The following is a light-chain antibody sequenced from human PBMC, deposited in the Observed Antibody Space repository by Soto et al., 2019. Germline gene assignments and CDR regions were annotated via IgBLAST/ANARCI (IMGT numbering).Light chain of an antibody. J-gene: IGKJ1*01. CDR1: QGISNF. Sequence: DIRLTQTPSSLSASVGDRVTMTCRATQGISNFVAWYQQKPGNVPKLLIHGASILQSGVPSRFSGSGSGTEFILSISSLQPEDVGVYYCQRYHSAPPTFGHGTRVDIK. CDR2: GAS. CDR3: QRYHSAPPT. V-gene: IGKV1-27*01.